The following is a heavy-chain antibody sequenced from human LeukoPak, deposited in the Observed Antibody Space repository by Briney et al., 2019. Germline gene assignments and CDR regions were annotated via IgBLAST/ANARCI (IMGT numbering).Heavy chain of an antibody. J-gene: IGHJ4*02. CDR2: VSNDGRNT. D-gene: IGHD5-12*01. V-gene: IGHV3-74*01. CDR1: GFTFNKYY. Sequence: GGSLRLSCAASGFTFNKYYMHWVRQAPGKGLVWVSRVSNDGRNTTYADSVKGRFTISRDNAKNTLYLQVDSLRAEDTAVYYCTKEILQGATTTNPDYWGQGTLVTVSS. CDR3: TKEILQGATTTNPDY.